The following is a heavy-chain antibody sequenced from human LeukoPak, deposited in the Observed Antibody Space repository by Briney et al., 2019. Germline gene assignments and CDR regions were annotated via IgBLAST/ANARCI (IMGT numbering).Heavy chain of an antibody. CDR2: IYYSGST. CDR3: ARDARGYSYIDY. Sequence: SETLSLTCTVSGGSISSSSYYWGWIRQPPGKGLEWIGSIYYSGSTYYNPSLKSRVTISVDTSKNQFSLKLSSVTAADTAVYYCARDARGYSYIDYWGQGTLVTVSS. D-gene: IGHD5-18*01. CDR1: GGSISSSSYY. V-gene: IGHV4-39*07. J-gene: IGHJ4*02.